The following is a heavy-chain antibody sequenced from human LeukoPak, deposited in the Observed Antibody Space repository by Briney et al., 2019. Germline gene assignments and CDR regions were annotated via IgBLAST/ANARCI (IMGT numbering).Heavy chain of an antibody. D-gene: IGHD3-22*01. CDR3: AREWRGYYYDSCGYYLLDAFDI. Sequence: GGSLRLSCAASGFTFSSYWMHWVRQAPGKGLVWVSRINSDGSSTSYADSVKGRFTISRDNAKNTLYLQMNSLRAEDTAVYYCAREWRGYYYDSCGYYLLDAFDIWGQGTMVIVSS. J-gene: IGHJ3*02. CDR1: GFTFSSYW. V-gene: IGHV3-74*01. CDR2: INSDGSST.